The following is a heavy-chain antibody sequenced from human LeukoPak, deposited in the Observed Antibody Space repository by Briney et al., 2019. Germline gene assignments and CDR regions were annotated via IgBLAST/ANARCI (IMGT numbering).Heavy chain of an antibody. J-gene: IGHJ6*02. CDR2: ISTYNGNT. V-gene: IGHV1-18*04. Sequence: ASVKVSCKASGYTFTDYYMHWVRQAPGQGLEWMGWISTYNGNTNYAENLQDRVTMTTDTSTSTAYMELRSLRSDDTAVYYCARVLPQGPYYYHGMDVWGQGTTVTVSS. CDR1: GYTFTDYY. CDR3: ARVLPQGPYYYHGMDV. D-gene: IGHD5-18*01.